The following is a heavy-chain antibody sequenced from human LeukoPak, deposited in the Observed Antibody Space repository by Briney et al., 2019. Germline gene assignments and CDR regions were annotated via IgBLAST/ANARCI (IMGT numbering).Heavy chain of an antibody. V-gene: IGHV3-30*02. CDR2: VRYDQSAT. CDR3: VKDQGECPGSRCYLRFLEY. D-gene: IGHD3-3*01. Sequence: GGSLRLSCAASGFNFSIYGMHWVRQAPGKGLEWVTFVRYDQSATVYADSVQGRFAISRDNSKNTVYLQMNSLRVEDPALYFCVKDQGECPGSRCYLRFLEYWGQGTLVIVSS. CDR1: GFNFSIYG. J-gene: IGHJ4*02.